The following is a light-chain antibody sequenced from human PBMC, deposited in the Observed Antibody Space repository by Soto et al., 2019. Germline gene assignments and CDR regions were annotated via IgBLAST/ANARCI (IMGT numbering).Light chain of an antibody. CDR3: TSYTTKNTLV. CDR2: EVI. CDR1: STDVGGFNY. J-gene: IGLJ1*01. Sequence: QSVLTQPASVSGSPGQSITISCSGTSTDVGGFNYVSWYQQHAGKTPKLIIYEVINRPSGASNRFSGSRSGDTASLTISGLQADDEADYYCTSYTTKNTLVFGTGTKVNVL. V-gene: IGLV2-14*01.